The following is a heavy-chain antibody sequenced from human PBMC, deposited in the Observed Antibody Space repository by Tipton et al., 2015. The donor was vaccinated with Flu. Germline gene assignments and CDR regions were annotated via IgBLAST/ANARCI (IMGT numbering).Heavy chain of an antibody. Sequence: SLRLSCAASGFTFSSYGMHWVRQAPGKGLEWVAVIWYDGSNKYYADSVKGRFTISRDNSKNTLYLQMNSLRAEDTAVYYCARNYYYGSGSYSVDYWGQGTLVTVSS. V-gene: IGHV3-33*01. CDR2: IWYDGSNK. CDR1: GFTFSSYG. J-gene: IGHJ4*02. D-gene: IGHD3-10*01. CDR3: ARNYYYGSGSYSVDY.